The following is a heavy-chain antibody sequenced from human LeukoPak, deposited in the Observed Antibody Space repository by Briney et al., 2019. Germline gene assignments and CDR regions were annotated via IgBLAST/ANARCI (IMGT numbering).Heavy chain of an antibody. CDR1: GGSISSSSYY. CDR3: ARERIDRYNWNYYYYYYMDV. J-gene: IGHJ6*03. V-gene: IGHV4-39*07. D-gene: IGHD1-20*01. CDR2: IYYSGST. Sequence: KSSETLSLTCTVSGGSISSSSYYWGWIRQPPGKGLEWIGSIYYSGSTYYNPSLKSRVTISVDTSKNQFSLKLSSVTAADTAVYYCARERIDRYNWNYYYYYYMDVWGKGTTVTVSS.